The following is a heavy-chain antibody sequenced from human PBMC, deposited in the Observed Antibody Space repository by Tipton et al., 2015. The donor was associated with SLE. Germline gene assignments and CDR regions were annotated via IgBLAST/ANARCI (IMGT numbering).Heavy chain of an antibody. D-gene: IGHD2-2*01. Sequence: TLSLTCTVSGGSISSSSYYWGWIRQPPGKGLEWIGTIYYSGNTYYKPSLKSRVTISVDTSKNQFSLKLSSVTAADTAVYYCARGRCSSTSCYSYYYYGMDVWGQGTTVTVSS. V-gene: IGHV4-39*01. CDR1: GGSISSSSYY. CDR3: ARGRCSSTSCYSYYYYGMDV. CDR2: IYYSGNT. J-gene: IGHJ6*02.